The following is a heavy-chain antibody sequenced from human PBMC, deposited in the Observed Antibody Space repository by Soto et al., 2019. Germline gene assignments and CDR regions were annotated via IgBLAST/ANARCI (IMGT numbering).Heavy chain of an antibody. J-gene: IGHJ4*02. CDR1: GGTFSSYA. CDR3: VRVVAIPGSPDN. Sequence: QVQLVQSGAGVRQPASSVKVSCKTSGGTFSSYAISWVRQAPGQGLEWMGGIVPIVDTSTYAQKFQGRVTITADESTSTVYRELSSLRSDDTAVYYCVRVVAIPGSPDNWGQGTLVTVSS. V-gene: IGHV1-69*12. CDR2: IVPIVDTS. D-gene: IGHD2-15*01.